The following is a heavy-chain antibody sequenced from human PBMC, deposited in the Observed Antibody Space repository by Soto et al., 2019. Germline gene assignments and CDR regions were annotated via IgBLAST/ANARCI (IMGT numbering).Heavy chain of an antibody. CDR3: ARENYYEGSGYYYYFDY. CDR1: GFSVTSEHA. CDR2: IFHSGST. Sequence: LASLSLSCLVLGFSVTSEHAWGLIQRQPGKGLEWIGSIFHSGSTFYNPSLKSRVTISLDTSRNHFSLKLSSVTAADTAVYYCARENYYEGSGYYYYFDYWGHGTLVTVSS. V-gene: IGHV4-38-2*02. D-gene: IGHD3-22*01. J-gene: IGHJ4*01.